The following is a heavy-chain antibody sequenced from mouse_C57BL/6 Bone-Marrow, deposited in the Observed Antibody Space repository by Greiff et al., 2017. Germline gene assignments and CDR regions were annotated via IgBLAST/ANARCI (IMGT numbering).Heavy chain of an antibody. D-gene: IGHD1-1*01. CDR2: IDPENGVT. CDR3: TGSQAWFGY. J-gene: IGHJ3*01. Sequence: VQLQQSGAELVRPGASVKLSCTASGFNIKDDYMHWVKQRPEQGLEWIGWIDPENGVTEYASKFQGKATITTVTSSNTAYLQLSSLTSEDTAVDYGTGSQAWFGYWGQGTLVTVSA. V-gene: IGHV14-4*01. CDR1: GFNIKDDY.